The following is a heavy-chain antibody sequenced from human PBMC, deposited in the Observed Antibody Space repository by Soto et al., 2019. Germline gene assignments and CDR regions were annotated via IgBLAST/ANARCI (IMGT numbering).Heavy chain of an antibody. CDR2: LNPKNGNT. J-gene: IGHJ3*02. Sequence: QVHLVQSGAEVQKPGASVRVSCKASGYSFTSYDINWVRQAPGQGLEWMGWLNPKNGNTDYAQKFQGRVTMTSNTSITTAYMELSSLRYDDTAIYYCALMISDAFDIWGQGTVVAVSS. D-gene: IGHD3-16*01. CDR3: ALMISDAFDI. CDR1: GYSFTSYD. V-gene: IGHV1-8*01.